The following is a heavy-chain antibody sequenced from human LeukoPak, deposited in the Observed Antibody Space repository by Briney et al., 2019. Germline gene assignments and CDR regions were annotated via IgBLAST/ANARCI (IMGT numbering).Heavy chain of an antibody. J-gene: IGHJ4*02. CDR2: IYYSGST. Sequence: PSQTLSLTCTVSGGSIRSGDYYWSWIRQPPGKGLEWIGYIYYSGSTYYNPSLKSRVTISVDTSKNQFSLKLSSVTAADTAVYYCARVDFYGSRSYYFDYWGQGTLVTVSS. CDR3: ARVDFYGSRSYYFDY. V-gene: IGHV4-30-4*01. CDR1: GGSIRSGDYY. D-gene: IGHD3-10*01.